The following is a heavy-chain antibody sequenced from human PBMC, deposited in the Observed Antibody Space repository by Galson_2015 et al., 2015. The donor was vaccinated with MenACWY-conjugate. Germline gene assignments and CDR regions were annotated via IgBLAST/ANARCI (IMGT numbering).Heavy chain of an antibody. Sequence: SVKVSCKASGYSFTSYYIHWVRQVPGQGLEWVGVIDPVRDTTKYAQNFQGRVSMTRDTSTTTVFMELSSLRSEDTAVHYCARSPLRWNDPGPFDYWGQGTLVTVSS. CDR2: IDPVRDTT. CDR3: ARSPLRWNDPGPFDY. D-gene: IGHD1-1*01. CDR1: GYSFTSYY. V-gene: IGHV1-46*01. J-gene: IGHJ4*02.